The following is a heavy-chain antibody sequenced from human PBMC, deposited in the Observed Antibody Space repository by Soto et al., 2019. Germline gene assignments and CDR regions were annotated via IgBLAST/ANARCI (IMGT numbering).Heavy chain of an antibody. J-gene: IGHJ6*02. Sequence: EVQLVESGGGLVQPGGSLRLSCAASGFTLSTYWIHWGRQAPGKGPVWVSRINSAGSSTSYADSVKGRFTMSRDNAKNTLYLQMNSLRAEDTAVYYCARQLPTAIRGCYYYSYGMDVWGQGTTVTVSS. D-gene: IGHD2-2*02. CDR2: INSAGSST. CDR3: ARQLPTAIRGCYYYSYGMDV. V-gene: IGHV3-74*01. CDR1: GFTLSTYW.